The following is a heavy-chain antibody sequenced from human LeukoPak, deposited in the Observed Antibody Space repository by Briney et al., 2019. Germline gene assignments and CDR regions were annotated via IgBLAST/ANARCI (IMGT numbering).Heavy chain of an antibody. Sequence: PSETLSLTCAVSGYSISSGYYWGWIRPPPGKGLEWIGSIYHSGSTYYNPSLKSRVTISVDTSKNQFSLKLSSVTAADTAVYYCARGSAMVTVDYWGQGTLVTVSS. J-gene: IGHJ4*02. D-gene: IGHD5-18*01. V-gene: IGHV4-38-2*01. CDR2: IYHSGST. CDR1: GYSISSGYY. CDR3: ARGSAMVTVDY.